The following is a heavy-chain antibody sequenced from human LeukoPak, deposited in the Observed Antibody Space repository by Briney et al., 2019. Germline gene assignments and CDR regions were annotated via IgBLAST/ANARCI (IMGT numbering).Heavy chain of an antibody. J-gene: IGHJ4*02. V-gene: IGHV5-51*01. CDR1: EYSFATYW. CDR2: IFPGDSDT. Sequence: GESLKISWKCSEYSFATYWIGLVRQMPGQGLEWMGIIFPGDSDTRYSPSFQGQGTISTDESISTAYLQWSSLKASDAAIYYCASEYCSGGNCDFDYWGQGTLVTVSS. D-gene: IGHD2-15*01. CDR3: ASEYCSGGNCDFDY.